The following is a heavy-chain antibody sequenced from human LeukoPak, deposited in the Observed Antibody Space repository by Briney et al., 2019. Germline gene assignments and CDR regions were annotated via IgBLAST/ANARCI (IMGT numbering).Heavy chain of an antibody. CDR2: INSDGSST. CDR1: GFTFSSYW. Sequence: GGSLRLSCAASGFTFSSYWMHWVRQAPGKGLVWVSRINSDGSSTSYADSVKGRFTISRDNAKNSLYLQMNSLRAEDTAVYYCARDRIVALYGMDVWGQGTTVTVSS. CDR3: ARDRIVALYGMDV. J-gene: IGHJ6*02. D-gene: IGHD3-22*01. V-gene: IGHV3-74*01.